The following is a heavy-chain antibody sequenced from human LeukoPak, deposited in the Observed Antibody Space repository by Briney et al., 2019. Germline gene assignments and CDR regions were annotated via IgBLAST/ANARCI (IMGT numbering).Heavy chain of an antibody. V-gene: IGHV3-53*01. CDR2: IYSGGGT. Sequence: GGSLRLSCAASGFTVSNTYMSWVRQAPGKGLEWVSLIYSGGGTYSADSVKGRFTISRDISKNTLYLQMNSLRAEDTAVYYCAREGYYDYVWGSYRYPYDAFDIWGQGTMVTVSS. CDR3: AREGYYDYVWGSYRYPYDAFDI. J-gene: IGHJ3*02. D-gene: IGHD3-16*02. CDR1: GFTVSNTY.